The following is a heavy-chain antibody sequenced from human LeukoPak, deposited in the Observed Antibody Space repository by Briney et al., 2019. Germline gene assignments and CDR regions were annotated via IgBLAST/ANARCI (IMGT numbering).Heavy chain of an antibody. Sequence: SETLSLTCMVSGGTISTYYWTWIRQPPGKELEWIGYIYYTGSTNYNPSLNSRVSMSVDTSKNQFSLKLNSVTAADTAVYYCVRRFAANPRYAFDMWGQGTMVTVSS. V-gene: IGHV4-59*08. CDR2: IYYTGST. D-gene: IGHD6-25*01. CDR1: GGTISTYY. CDR3: VRRFAANPRYAFDM. J-gene: IGHJ3*02.